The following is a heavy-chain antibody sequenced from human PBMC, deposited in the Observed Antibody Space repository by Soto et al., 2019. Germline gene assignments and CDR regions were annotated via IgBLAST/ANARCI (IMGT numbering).Heavy chain of an antibody. V-gene: IGHV3-21*01. CDR2: ISSSSSSI. CDR3: ARDSSDSSGYYQLFGY. J-gene: IGHJ4*02. Sequence: EVQLVESGGGLVKPGGSLRLSCAASKFTFNSYTMNWVRQAPGKGLEWVSSISSSSSSIYYADSVKGRFTISRDYAKNSLYLQMHSLRAEDTAVYYCARDSSDSSGYYQLFGYWGQGTLVTVSS. CDR1: KFTFNSYT. D-gene: IGHD3-22*01.